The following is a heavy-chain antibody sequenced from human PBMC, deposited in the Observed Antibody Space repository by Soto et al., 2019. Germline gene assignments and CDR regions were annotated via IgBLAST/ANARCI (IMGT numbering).Heavy chain of an antibody. CDR3: ARDRPRGYFRGVPLDY. CDR2: LWYYGSNK. D-gene: IGHD3-9*01. J-gene: IGHJ4*02. CDR1: GFTFSSYG. V-gene: IGHV3-33*01. Sequence: GGSLRLSCAASGFTFSSYGMHWVRQAPGKGLEWVAVLWYYGSNKYYADSLKGRFTISRVNSKNTLCLQMNSLRAEDTAVYYCARDRPRGYFRGVPLDYWGQGTLVTVSS.